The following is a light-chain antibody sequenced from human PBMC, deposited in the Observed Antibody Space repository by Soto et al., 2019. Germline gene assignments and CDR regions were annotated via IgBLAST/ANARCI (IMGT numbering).Light chain of an antibody. J-gene: IGKJ1*01. Sequence: EIVVTQSPATLSVSPRERAPLSCSASQSISRSLAWYQQRPGQAPRLLIYDTSNRATDIPDRFSGSGSGTDFTLTISRLEPEDFAVYYCQQYVTSPWASGQGTKAEIK. CDR3: QQYVTSPWA. CDR1: QSISRS. V-gene: IGKV3-20*01. CDR2: DTS.